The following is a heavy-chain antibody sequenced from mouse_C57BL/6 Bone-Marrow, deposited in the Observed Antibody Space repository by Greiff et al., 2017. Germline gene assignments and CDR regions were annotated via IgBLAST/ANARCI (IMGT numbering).Heavy chain of an antibody. Sequence: QVQLQQPGAELVRPGSSVKLSCKASGYTFTSYWMHWVKQRPIQGLEWIGNIDPSDSETHYNQKFKDKATLTVDKSSSTAYMQLSSLTSEDSAVYYGAITTVVPYWYFDVWGTGTTVTVSS. CDR1: GYTFTSYW. J-gene: IGHJ1*03. V-gene: IGHV1-52*01. CDR3: AITTVVPYWYFDV. CDR2: IDPSDSET. D-gene: IGHD1-1*01.